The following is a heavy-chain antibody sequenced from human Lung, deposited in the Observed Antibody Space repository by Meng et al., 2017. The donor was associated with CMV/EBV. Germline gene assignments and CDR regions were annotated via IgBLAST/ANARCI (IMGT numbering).Heavy chain of an antibody. J-gene: IGHJ4*03. Sequence: QVQLVQSGAEVKKPGVSLKLSCETSGFTFTTYFMHWLLQAPGQGLQWMGLFNPNGDVTTYSPRFQGRITLTGDTSASTLYMELSSLTSDDTAVYYCAREMPMTCYFDQWGQGTLVTVSS. CDR3: AREMPMTCYFDQ. CDR2: FNPNGDVT. D-gene: IGHD3-22*01. CDR1: GFTFTTYF. V-gene: IGHV1-46*01.